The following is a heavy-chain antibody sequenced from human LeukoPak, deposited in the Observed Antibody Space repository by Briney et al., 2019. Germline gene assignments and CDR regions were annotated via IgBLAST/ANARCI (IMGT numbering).Heavy chain of an antibody. D-gene: IGHD2-2*01. CDR3: ARDSRDCSSTSCYSYFDY. V-gene: IGHV1-69*13. CDR2: IILIFGTA. Sequence: SVKVSCKASGGTFSSYAISWVRQAPGQGLEWMGGIILIFGTANYAQKFQGRVTITADESTSTAYMELSSLRSEDTAVYYCARDSRDCSSTSCYSYFDYWGQGTLVTVSS. CDR1: GGTFSSYA. J-gene: IGHJ4*02.